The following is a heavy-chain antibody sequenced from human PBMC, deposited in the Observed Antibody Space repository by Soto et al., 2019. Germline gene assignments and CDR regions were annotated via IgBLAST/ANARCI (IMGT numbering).Heavy chain of an antibody. D-gene: IGHD3-3*01. CDR2: ISGSGGST. V-gene: IGHV3-23*01. Sequence: PGGSLRLSCAASGFTFSSYAMSWVRQAPGKGLEWVSAISGSGGSTYYADSVKGRFTISRDNSRNTLYLQMNSMRAEDTAVYYCAKGRTQYYDFLGGYPERPQFDYWGQGTLVTVSS. J-gene: IGHJ4*02. CDR3: AKGRTQYYDFLGGYPERPQFDY. CDR1: GFTFSSYA.